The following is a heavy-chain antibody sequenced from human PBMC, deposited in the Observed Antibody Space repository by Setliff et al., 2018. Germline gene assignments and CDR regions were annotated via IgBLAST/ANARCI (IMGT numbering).Heavy chain of an antibody. CDR2: INPNSGGT. D-gene: IGHD1-26*01. Sequence: GASVKVSCKASGYAFTTYYMHWVRQAPGQGLEWMGWINPNSGGTNYAQKFQGRVTMTTDTSTSTAYMELRSLRSDDTAVYYCARDPGAYWGQGTMVTVSS. CDR1: GYAFTTYY. J-gene: IGHJ4*03. V-gene: IGHV1-2*02. CDR3: ARDPGAY.